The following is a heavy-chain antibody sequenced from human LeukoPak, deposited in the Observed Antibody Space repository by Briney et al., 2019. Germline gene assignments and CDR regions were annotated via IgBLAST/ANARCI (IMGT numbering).Heavy chain of an antibody. CDR2: ISAYNGNT. D-gene: IGHD4-17*01. J-gene: IGHJ4*02. Sequence: ASVKVSCKASGYTFTSYGISWVRQAPGQGLEWMGWISAYNGNTNYAQKLQGRVTMTTDTSTSTAYMELSSLRSEDTAVYYCASKPHSATSSTGDDFGDFTLDYWGQGTLVTVSS. CDR3: ASKPHSATSSTGDDFGDFTLDY. V-gene: IGHV1-18*01. CDR1: GYTFTSYG.